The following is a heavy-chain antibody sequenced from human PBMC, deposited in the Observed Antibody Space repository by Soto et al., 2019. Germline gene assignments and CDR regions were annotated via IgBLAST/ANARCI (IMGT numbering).Heavy chain of an antibody. Sequence: SETMCLTCTVSGAYIRSGGYSWSWIHQQPGKGLEWIGYIYYSGSTYYNPSLKSRVTISVDTSKNQFSLKLSSMTAADTAVYYCALRSMAVVPEYWGQGTLVTVSS. CDR1: GAYIRSGGYS. D-gene: IGHD3-22*01. J-gene: IGHJ4*02. V-gene: IGHV4-31*03. CDR2: IYYSGST. CDR3: ALRSMAVVPEY.